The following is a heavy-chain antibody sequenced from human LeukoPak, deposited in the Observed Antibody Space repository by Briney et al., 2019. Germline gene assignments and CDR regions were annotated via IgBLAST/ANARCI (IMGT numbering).Heavy chain of an antibody. V-gene: IGHV4-61*02. CDR2: IYTSGST. D-gene: IGHD2-8*02. CDR3: AREGPAYCTLDY. J-gene: IGHJ4*02. CDR1: GGSISSGSYY. Sequence: SSETLSLTCTVSGGSISSGSYYWSWSRQPAGKGREWIGRIYTSGSTNYNPSLKSPVTISVDTSKNQFSLKLSSVTAADTAVYYCAREGPAYCTLDYWGQGTLVTVSS.